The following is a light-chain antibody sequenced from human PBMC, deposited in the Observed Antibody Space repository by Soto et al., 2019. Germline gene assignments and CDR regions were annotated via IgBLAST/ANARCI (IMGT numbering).Light chain of an antibody. V-gene: IGLV2-14*03. CDR2: DVS. J-gene: IGLJ2*01. Sequence: QSALTQPASVSGSPGQSITISCTGTSSDVGGYNYVSWYQHHPGKAPKLMIYDVSNRPSGVSNRFSGSKSGNTASLTISGLKAEDEADYYCSSYTSSSTRVFGGGTKLTVL. CDR1: SSDVGGYNY. CDR3: SSYTSSSTRV.